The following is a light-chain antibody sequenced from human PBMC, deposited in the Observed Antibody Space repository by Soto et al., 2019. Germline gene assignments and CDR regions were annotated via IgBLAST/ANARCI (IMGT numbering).Light chain of an antibody. CDR3: QQYGRSPLT. J-gene: IGKJ4*01. CDR1: QSVSASY. V-gene: IGKV3-20*01. CDR2: GAS. Sequence: EIVLTQSPGTLSLSPGERATLSCRASQSVSASYLAWYQQKPGQAPRLLMYGASRRATGIPYRFSGSGSGTDFTLTISRLEPEDFVVYFCQQYGRSPLTFGGGTKVEIK.